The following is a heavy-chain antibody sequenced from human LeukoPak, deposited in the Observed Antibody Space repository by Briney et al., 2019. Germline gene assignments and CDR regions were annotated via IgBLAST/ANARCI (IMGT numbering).Heavy chain of an antibody. V-gene: IGHV4-39*01. CDR3: ARPRGSGGSYYFDY. D-gene: IGHD3-10*01. Sequence: PSETLSLTCTVSGGSISSSSYYWGWIRQPPGKGLEWIGSIYYSGSTYYNPSLKSRVTISVDTSKNQFSLKLSSVTAADTAVYYCARPRGSGGSYYFDYWGQGTLVTVSS. CDR1: GGSISSSSYY. J-gene: IGHJ4*02. CDR2: IYYSGST.